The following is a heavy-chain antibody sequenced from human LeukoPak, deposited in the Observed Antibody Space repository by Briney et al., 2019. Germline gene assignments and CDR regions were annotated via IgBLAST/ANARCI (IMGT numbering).Heavy chain of an antibody. CDR2: ISYDGSNK. CDR1: GFTFSSYS. V-gene: IGHV3-30*03. J-gene: IGHJ4*02. D-gene: IGHD5-12*01. CDR3: ASSGIRGVTTILFGL. Sequence: GGSLRLSCAASGFTFSSYSMNWVRQAPGKGLEWVAVISYDGSNKYYADSVKGRFTISRDNSKNTLYLQMNSLRAEDTAVYYCASSGIRGVTTILFGLWGQGTLVTVSS.